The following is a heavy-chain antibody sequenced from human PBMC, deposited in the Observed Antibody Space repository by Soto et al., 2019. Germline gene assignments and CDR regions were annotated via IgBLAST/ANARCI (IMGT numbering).Heavy chain of an antibody. Sequence: EASVKVSCKASGYTFTSYALHWVRQAPGQRLEWMGWINAGNGNTKYSQKFQGRVTITRDTSASTAYMELSSLRSEDTAVYYCAAAGDYYDSSGYPGFDYWGQGALVTVSS. CDR3: AAAGDYYDSSGYPGFDY. V-gene: IGHV1-3*01. D-gene: IGHD3-22*01. J-gene: IGHJ4*02. CDR1: GYTFTSYA. CDR2: INAGNGNT.